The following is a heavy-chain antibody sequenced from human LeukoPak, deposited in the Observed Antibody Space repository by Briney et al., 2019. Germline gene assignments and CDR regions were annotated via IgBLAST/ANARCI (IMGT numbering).Heavy chain of an antibody. D-gene: IGHD2-21*02. CDR1: GFTFSNTW. Sequence: EGSLRLSCLASGFTFSNTWMNWVRQAPGKGLEWVARIRSKRDGGTTDYAAPVKGRFTISRDDSKNTVYLQMNSLKAEDTAVYYCARDWYYAFDFWGQGTMVTVSS. CDR3: ARDWYYAFDF. CDR2: IRSKRDGGTT. J-gene: IGHJ3*01. V-gene: IGHV3-15*07.